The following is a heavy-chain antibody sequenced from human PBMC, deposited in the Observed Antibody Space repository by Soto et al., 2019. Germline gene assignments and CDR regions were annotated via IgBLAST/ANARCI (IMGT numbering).Heavy chain of an antibody. Sequence: GESLKISCKGSGYSFTSYWIGWVRQMPGKGLKYMRIIYPGDSDTRYSPSFQGQVTISADKSISTAYLQWSSLKASDTAMYKWARPLSPGGGYDAFDTGGQGKRLTVSS. CDR1: GYSFTSYW. CDR3: ARPLSPGGGYDAFDT. J-gene: IGHJ3*02. D-gene: IGHD2-15*01. V-gene: IGHV5-51*01. CDR2: IYPGDSDT.